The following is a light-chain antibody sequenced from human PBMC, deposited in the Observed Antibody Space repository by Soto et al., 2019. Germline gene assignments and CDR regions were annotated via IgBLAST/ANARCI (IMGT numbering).Light chain of an antibody. Sequence: SVLTQPASVSGSPGQSITISCTGSSTDVGAYNYVSWYQQYPGQAPNLLIYEVSRRPSGFSHRFSGSKSVNTASLTISGLQAEDEPHPYCNSYNTMTTYVFGTGTKVTVL. V-gene: IGLV2-14*01. CDR1: STDVGAYNY. J-gene: IGLJ1*01. CDR3: NSYNTMTTYV. CDR2: EVS.